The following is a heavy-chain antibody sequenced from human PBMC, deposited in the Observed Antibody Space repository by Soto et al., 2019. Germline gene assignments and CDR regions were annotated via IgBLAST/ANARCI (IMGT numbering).Heavy chain of an antibody. Sequence: QVQLVQSGAELKKPGASVKVSCQASGYTFSSYYIHWVRQAPGQGLEWMGWINPNTGATSFAQKFQGWVIMTRDTSISALYFELTRLMSDDTAVYFCARVDYGDYNNNALDVWGRGTTVTVSS. V-gene: IGHV1-2*04. D-gene: IGHD4-17*01. CDR2: INPNTGAT. CDR1: GYTFSSYY. J-gene: IGHJ6*02. CDR3: ARVDYGDYNNNALDV.